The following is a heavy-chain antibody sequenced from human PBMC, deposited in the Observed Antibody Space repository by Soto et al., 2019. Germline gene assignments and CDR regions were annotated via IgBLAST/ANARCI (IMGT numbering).Heavy chain of an antibody. J-gene: IGHJ5*01. V-gene: IGHV3-23*01. D-gene: IGHD6-6*01. CDR2: ISGGGYTT. Sequence: PGGSLRLSCAASGFTFSSFGMSWVRQAPGKGLEWVSSISGGGYTTYYADSVKGRFTISRDNSKNTLSLQMNSLRAEDTAVYYCAKHVEYTNNPFESWGQGTLVTVSS. CDR1: GFTFSSFG. CDR3: AKHVEYTNNPFES.